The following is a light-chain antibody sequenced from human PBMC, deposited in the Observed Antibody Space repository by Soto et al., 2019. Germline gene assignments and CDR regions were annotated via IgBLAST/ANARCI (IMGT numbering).Light chain of an antibody. CDR1: QSLLHGTGNTY. V-gene: IGKV2-28*01. CDR3: MQALSAPLT. Sequence: IVMTQSPLSLPVTPGEPASISCRSSQSLLHGTGNTYLDWYVQKPGQSPQLLIYFASNRASGVPDRFRGRVSGQNFPLKISRVHTEDVGVYYCMQALSAPLTFGGGTKVEIK. J-gene: IGKJ4*01. CDR2: FAS.